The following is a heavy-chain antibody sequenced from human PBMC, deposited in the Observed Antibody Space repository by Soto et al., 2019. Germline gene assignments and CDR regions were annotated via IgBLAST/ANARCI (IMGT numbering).Heavy chain of an antibody. CDR1: GGSISSYY. V-gene: IGHV4-4*07. D-gene: IGHD2-2*01. Sequence: LSLTCTVSGGSISSYYWSWIRQPAGKGLEWIGRIYTSGSTNYNPSLESRVTMSVDTSKNQFSLKLSSVTAADTAVYYCARDPLTDIVVVPAARAYWGQGTLGTVSS. CDR3: ARDPLTDIVVVPAARAY. J-gene: IGHJ4*02. CDR2: IYTSGST.